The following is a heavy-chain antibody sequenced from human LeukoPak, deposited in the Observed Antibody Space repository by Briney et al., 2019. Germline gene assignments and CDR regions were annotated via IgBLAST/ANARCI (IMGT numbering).Heavy chain of an antibody. CDR1: GYTFINYY. J-gene: IGHJ4*02. CDR3: AREIGPRQLHLWGSAFDY. V-gene: IGHV1-46*01. D-gene: IGHD5-18*01. CDR2: INPNGGTT. Sequence: AASVKVSCKASGYTFINYYMHWVRQAPGQGLEWMGIINPNGGTTSYAQNFQGRVTMTRDTSTSTVYMELSSLRSEDTAVYYCAREIGPRQLHLWGSAFDYWVQGTLVTVSS.